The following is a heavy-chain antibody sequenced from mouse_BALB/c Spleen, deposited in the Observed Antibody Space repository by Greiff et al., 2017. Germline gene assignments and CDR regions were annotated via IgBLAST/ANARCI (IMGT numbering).Heavy chain of an antibody. Sequence: EVMLVESGGGLVKPGGSLKLSCAASGFTFSDYYMYWVRQTPEKRLEWVATISDGGSYTYYPDSVKGRFTISRDNAKNNLYLQMSSLKSEDTAMYYCARDGGNSYWYFDVWGAGTTVTVSS. CDR3: ARDGGNSYWYFDV. J-gene: IGHJ1*01. CDR2: ISDGGSYT. CDR1: GFTFSDYY. V-gene: IGHV5-4*02.